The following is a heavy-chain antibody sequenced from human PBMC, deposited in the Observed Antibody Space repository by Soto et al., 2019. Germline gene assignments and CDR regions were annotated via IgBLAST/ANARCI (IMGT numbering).Heavy chain of an antibody. D-gene: IGHD3-22*01. Sequence: ASVKVSCKASGYTFTSYYMHWVRQAPGQGLEWMGIINPSGGSTSYAQKFQGRVTMTRDTSTSTVYMELSSLRSEDTAVYYCAISPYDSSGYSPYYYYYGMDVWGQGTTVTVSS. J-gene: IGHJ6*02. CDR2: INPSGGST. CDR1: GYTFTSYY. CDR3: AISPYDSSGYSPYYYYYGMDV. V-gene: IGHV1-46*01.